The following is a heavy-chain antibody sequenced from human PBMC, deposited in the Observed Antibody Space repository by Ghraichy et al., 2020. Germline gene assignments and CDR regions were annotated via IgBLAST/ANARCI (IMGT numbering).Heavy chain of an antibody. D-gene: IGHD1-26*01. CDR1: GGSVSSGIYY. J-gene: IGHJ4*02. CDR2: IYYGGTT. Sequence: SETLSLTCSVSGGSVSSGIYYWSWIRQPPGKGLEWIGYIYYGGTTSYNPSLKSRVTISLDTSKNQFSLNLNSVTTADTAAYYWARDRVGARVFDQWGQGTLVTVSS. V-gene: IGHV4-61*01. CDR3: ARDRVGARVFDQ.